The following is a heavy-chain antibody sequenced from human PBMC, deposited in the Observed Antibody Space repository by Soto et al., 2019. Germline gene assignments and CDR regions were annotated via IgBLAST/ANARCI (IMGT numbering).Heavy chain of an antibody. CDR1: GFTFSNAW. J-gene: IGHJ4*02. CDR3: TTLPYYDFWSGIDY. D-gene: IGHD3-3*01. V-gene: IGHV3-15*01. CDR2: IKSKTDGGTT. Sequence: GGSLRLSCAASGFTFSNAWMSWVRQAPGKGLEWVGRIKSKTDGGTTDYAAPVKGRFTISRDDSKNTLYLQMNSLKTEDTAVYYCTTLPYYDFWSGIDYWGQGTLVTVSS.